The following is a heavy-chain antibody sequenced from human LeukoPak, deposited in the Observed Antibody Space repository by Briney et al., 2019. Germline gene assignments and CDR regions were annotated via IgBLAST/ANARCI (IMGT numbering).Heavy chain of an antibody. CDR1: GFIFSSCA. D-gene: IGHD5-12*01. Sequence: GGSLRLSCETSGFIFSSCAMSWVRQAPGKGLEWVSGISGSGSSTNYAESVKGRVTISRDNSKNTLYLQMNSLRVEDTAVYYCGKHRGRDGGYAFDYWGQGTLVTVSS. V-gene: IGHV3-23*01. CDR3: GKHRGRDGGYAFDY. CDR2: ISGSGSST. J-gene: IGHJ4*02.